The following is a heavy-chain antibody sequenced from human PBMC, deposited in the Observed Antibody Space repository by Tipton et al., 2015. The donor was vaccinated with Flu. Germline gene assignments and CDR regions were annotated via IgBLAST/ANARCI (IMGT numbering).Heavy chain of an antibody. CDR3: ARDRVVGAASGYYYSYYGMDV. J-gene: IGHJ6*02. CDR2: ISGSGGST. Sequence: GSLRLSCGASGFTFSSYAMSWVRQVPGKGLEWVSVISGSGGSTYYADSVKGRFTISRDNSQTTPYPQMNSLRVEDTAVYYCARDRVVGAASGYYYSYYGMDVWGQGTTVTVSS. D-gene: IGHD1-26*01. CDR1: GFTFSSYA. V-gene: IGHV3-23*01.